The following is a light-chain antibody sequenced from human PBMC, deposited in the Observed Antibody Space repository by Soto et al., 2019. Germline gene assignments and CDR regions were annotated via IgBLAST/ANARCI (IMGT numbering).Light chain of an antibody. CDR3: QQRSNWHPD. V-gene: IGKV3-11*01. CDR1: QSVSSY. CDR2: DAS. J-gene: IGKJ3*01. Sequence: EIVLTQSPATLSLSPGERATLSCRASQSVSSYLAWYQQKPGQAPRLLIYDASNRATGVPARFSGSGSGTDFTLTISSLEPEDFAVYYCQQRSNWHPDFGPGTKVDIK.